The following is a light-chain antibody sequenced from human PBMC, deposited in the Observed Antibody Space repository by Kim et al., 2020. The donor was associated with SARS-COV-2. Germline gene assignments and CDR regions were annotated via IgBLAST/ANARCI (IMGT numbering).Light chain of an antibody. CDR1: QGISSY. CDR3: QQYYSYPQT. V-gene: IGKV1-8*01. J-gene: IGKJ1*01. Sequence: AIRMTQSPSSLSASTGDRVTISCRASQGISSYLAWYQQKPGKAPKLLIYAASTLQSRVPSRFSGSGSGTDFTLTISCLQSEDFASYYCQQYYSYPQTFGQGTKVDIK. CDR2: AAS.